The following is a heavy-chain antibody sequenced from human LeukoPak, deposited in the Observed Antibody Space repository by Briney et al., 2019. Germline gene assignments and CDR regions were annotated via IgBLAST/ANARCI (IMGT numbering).Heavy chain of an antibody. D-gene: IGHD5-12*01. CDR3: ATGMGSKRGYSDYDGY. Sequence: GASVKVSCKASGYTFTGYYMHWVRQAPGQGLEWMGWINPNSGGTNYAQKFQGRVTMTRDTSISTAYMELSRLRSDDTAVYYCATGMGSKRGYSDYDGYWGQGTLVPSPQ. V-gene: IGHV1-2*02. CDR2: INPNSGGT. J-gene: IGHJ4*02. CDR1: GYTFTGYY.